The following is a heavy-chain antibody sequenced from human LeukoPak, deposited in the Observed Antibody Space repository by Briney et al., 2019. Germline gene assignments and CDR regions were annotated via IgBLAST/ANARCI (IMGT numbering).Heavy chain of an antibody. J-gene: IGHJ4*02. Sequence: ASVSVSCKASGYTFTTYGISWVRQAPGQGLEWMGWISPYNGNTNYAQKIQGRVTMTTDTSTNTAYLELRSLRSDDTAVYYCARYYSSGSYVPFDYWGQGTLVTVSS. CDR3: ARYYSSGSYVPFDY. CDR2: ISPYNGNT. D-gene: IGHD6-25*01. CDR1: GYTFTTYG. V-gene: IGHV1-18*01.